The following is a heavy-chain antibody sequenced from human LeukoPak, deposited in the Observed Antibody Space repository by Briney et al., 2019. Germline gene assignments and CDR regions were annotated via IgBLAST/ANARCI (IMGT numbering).Heavy chain of an antibody. D-gene: IGHD6-13*01. CDR2: ISWNSGNM. CDR3: AKGPGLGAGKSYLDL. J-gene: IGHJ2*01. CDR1: GFMFNDYA. Sequence: PGGSLRLSCAPSGFMFNDYALHWVRQAPGKGLEWVSSISWNSGNMYYVDSVKGRFTISRDNAKNSLSLQMNSLKPEDTALYYCAKGPGLGAGKSYLDLWGRGTLVIVSS. V-gene: IGHV3-9*01.